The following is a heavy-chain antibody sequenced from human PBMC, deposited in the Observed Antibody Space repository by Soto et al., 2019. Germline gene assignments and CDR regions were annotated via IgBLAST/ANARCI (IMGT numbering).Heavy chain of an antibody. D-gene: IGHD1-20*01. J-gene: IGHJ4*02. V-gene: IGHV4-59*01. CDR2: IYYSGST. CDR3: ARDSGRRITGTRRYFDY. Sequence: SETLSLTCTVPGGSISSYYGSWIRQPPGKGLEWIGYIYYSGSTNYNPSLKSRVTISVDTSKNQFSLKLSSVTAADTAVYYCARDSGRRITGTRRYFDYWGQGTLVTVSS. CDR1: GGSISSYY.